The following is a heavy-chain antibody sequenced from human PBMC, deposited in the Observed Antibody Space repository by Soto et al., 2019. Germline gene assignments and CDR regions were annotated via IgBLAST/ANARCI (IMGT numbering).Heavy chain of an antibody. D-gene: IGHD3-10*01. CDR2: INVGNGNT. CDR1: GYTFTSYA. Sequence: ASVKVSCKASGYTFTSYAMHWVRQAPGQRLEWMGWINVGNGNTKYSQKFQGRVTITRDTSASTAYMELSSLRSEDTAVYYCARDSREFDYWGQGTLVTVSS. V-gene: IGHV1-3*01. J-gene: IGHJ4*02. CDR3: ARDSREFDY.